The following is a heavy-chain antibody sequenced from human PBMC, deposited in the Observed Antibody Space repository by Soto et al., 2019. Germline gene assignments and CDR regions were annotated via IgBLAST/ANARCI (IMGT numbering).Heavy chain of an antibody. V-gene: IGHV1-46*01. CDR3: ARDRVYYYDSSGYIHSRAYFAY. CDR2: INPSGGST. Sequence: GASVEVSCKASGYTFTSYYMQSVRQSPGQRLEWMGIINPSGGSTSYAQKFQGRVTMTRDTSTSTVYMELSSLRSEDTAVYYCARDRVYYYDSSGYIHSRAYFAYWGQGTLVPVSS. J-gene: IGHJ4*02. CDR1: GYTFTSYY. D-gene: IGHD3-22*01.